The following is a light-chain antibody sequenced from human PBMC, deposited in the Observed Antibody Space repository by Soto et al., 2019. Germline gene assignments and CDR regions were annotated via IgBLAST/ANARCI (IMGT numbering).Light chain of an antibody. Sequence: EIVLTQSPATLSLSPGERATLSCRASQSVSSYFAWYQQKPGQAPRLLIYDASNRATGIPARFSGSGSGTDFTLTISSQEPEDFAIYYCQQRGNWPLTFGQGTKVEFK. CDR3: QQRGNWPLT. CDR1: QSVSSY. CDR2: DAS. J-gene: IGKJ1*01. V-gene: IGKV3-11*01.